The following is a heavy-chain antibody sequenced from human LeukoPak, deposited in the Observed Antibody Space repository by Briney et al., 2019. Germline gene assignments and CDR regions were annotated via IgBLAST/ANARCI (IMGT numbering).Heavy chain of an antibody. V-gene: IGHV3-48*01. D-gene: IGHD6-13*01. Sequence: GGSLRLSCAASGFTFSSYSMNWVRQAPGKGREWVSYISSSSSTIYYADSVKGRFTISRDNAKNSLYLQMNSLRAEDTAVYYCARQIAAAAPIYWGQGTLVTVSS. CDR2: ISSSSSTI. CDR3: ARQIAAAAPIY. CDR1: GFTFSSYS. J-gene: IGHJ4*02.